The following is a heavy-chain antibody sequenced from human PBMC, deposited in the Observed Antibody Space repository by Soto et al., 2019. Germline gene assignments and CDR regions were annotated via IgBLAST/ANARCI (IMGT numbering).Heavy chain of an antibody. CDR3: ARDLTISSTDGPLDP. CDR1: GGSMSRYY. D-gene: IGHD1-1*01. Sequence: TLSLTCTVSGGSMSRYYWTWIRQPPGKGLEWIGNIHYTGSTNYNPSLKSRVTILLGTSTSQFSLKVSSVTAADTAVYYCARDLTISSTDGPLDPWGHGTLVTVSS. V-gene: IGHV4-59*01. J-gene: IGHJ5*02. CDR2: IHYTGST.